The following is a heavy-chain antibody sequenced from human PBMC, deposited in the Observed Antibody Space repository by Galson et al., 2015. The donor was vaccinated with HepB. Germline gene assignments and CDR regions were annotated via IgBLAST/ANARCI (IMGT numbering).Heavy chain of an antibody. Sequence: ALRLACAASGFTFSSYAMHWVRQAPGKGLEWVAVISYDGSNKYYADSVKGRFTISRDNSKNTLYLQMNSLRAEDTAMYYCASAGYCSGGSCYRYGMDGWGQGTTVTVSS. CDR1: GFTFSSYA. V-gene: IGHV3-30-3*02. J-gene: IGHJ6*02. CDR3: ASAGYCSGGSCYRYGMDG. CDR2: ISYDGSNK. D-gene: IGHD2-15*01.